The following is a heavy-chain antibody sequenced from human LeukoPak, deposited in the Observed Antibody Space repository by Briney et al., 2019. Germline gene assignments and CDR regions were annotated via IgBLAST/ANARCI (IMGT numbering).Heavy chain of an antibody. CDR2: IYSGGST. CDR1: EFSVGSNY. V-gene: IGHV3-66*01. Sequence: GGSLRLSCAPSEFSVGSNYMTWVRQAPGKGLEWVSLIYSGGSTYYADSGKGRFTISRDNSKNTLYFQMNSRRAEDTAVYYCAKDEGYFWFDPWGQGTLVTVSS. CDR3: AKDEGYFWFDP. D-gene: IGHD3-22*01. J-gene: IGHJ5*02.